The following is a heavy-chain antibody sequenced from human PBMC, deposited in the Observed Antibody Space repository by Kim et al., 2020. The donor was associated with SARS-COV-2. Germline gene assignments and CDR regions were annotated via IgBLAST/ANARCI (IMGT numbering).Heavy chain of an antibody. CDR2: ISYDGSNK. V-gene: IGHV3-30*18. CDR1: GFTFSSYG. J-gene: IGHJ6*02. D-gene: IGHD3-16*01. CDR3: AKEWGSDVVVSKNYYYYGMDV. Sequence: GGSLRLSCAASGFTFSSYGMHWVRQAPGKGLEWVAVISYDGSNKYYADSVKGRFTISRDNSKNTLYLQMNSLRAEDTAVYYCAKEWGSDVVVSKNYYYYGMDVWGQGTTVTVSS.